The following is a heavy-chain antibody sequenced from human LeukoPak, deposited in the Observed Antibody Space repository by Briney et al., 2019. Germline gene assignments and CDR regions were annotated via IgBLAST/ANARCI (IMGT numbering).Heavy chain of an antibody. D-gene: IGHD1-26*01. CDR2: INLNSGGT. V-gene: IGHV1-2*02. CDR1: GYTFTGYY. CDR3: ARENRWELLRWFDP. Sequence: GASVKVSCKASGYTFTGYYMHWVRQAPGQGLEWMGWINLNSGGTNYAQKFQGRVTMTRDTSISTAYMELSRLRSDDTAVYYCARENRWELLRWFDPWGQGTLVTVSS. J-gene: IGHJ5*02.